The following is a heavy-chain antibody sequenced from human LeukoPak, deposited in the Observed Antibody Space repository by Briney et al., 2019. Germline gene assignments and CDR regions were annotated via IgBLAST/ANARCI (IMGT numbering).Heavy chain of an antibody. CDR1: GGSIGGHY. D-gene: IGHD3-16*01. CDR3: ARFGVDYDMDV. CDR2: IHYSGRP. Sequence: SETLSLTCTVSGGSIGGHYWTWIRQPPGKGLEWIGQIHYSGRPDYNPSLKSRVTISVDTSKNQLSLKVTSVTGTDTAVYYCARFGVDYDMDVWGQGTTVTVSS. V-gene: IGHV4-59*11. J-gene: IGHJ6*02.